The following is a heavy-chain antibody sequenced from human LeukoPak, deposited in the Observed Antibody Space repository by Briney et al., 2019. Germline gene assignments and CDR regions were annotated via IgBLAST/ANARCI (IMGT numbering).Heavy chain of an antibody. D-gene: IGHD1-26*01. CDR1: GFTFSDYY. CDR3: ARDRFVGATSPHFDY. J-gene: IGHJ4*02. V-gene: IGHV3-11*04. Sequence: PGGSLRLSCAASGFTFSDYYMSWIRQAPGKGLEWVSYISSSGSTIYYADSVKGRFTISRDNAKNSLYLQMNSLRAEDTAVYYCARDRFVGATSPHFDYWGQGTLVTVSS. CDR2: ISSSGSTI.